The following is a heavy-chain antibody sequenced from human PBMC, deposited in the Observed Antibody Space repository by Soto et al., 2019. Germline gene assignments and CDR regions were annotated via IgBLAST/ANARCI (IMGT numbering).Heavy chain of an antibody. D-gene: IGHD5-18*01. CDR1: GGSISSGDYY. J-gene: IGHJ4*02. V-gene: IGHV4-30-4*01. CDR3: ARFEVDTAMVLDY. CDR2: IYYSGST. Sequence: QVQLQESGPGLVKPSQTLSLTCTVSGGSISSGDYYWSWIRQPPGKGLEGIGYIYYSGSTYYNPSLKRRVXXSXDXXKNQFSLKLSSVTAADTAVYYCARFEVDTAMVLDYWGQGTLVTVSS.